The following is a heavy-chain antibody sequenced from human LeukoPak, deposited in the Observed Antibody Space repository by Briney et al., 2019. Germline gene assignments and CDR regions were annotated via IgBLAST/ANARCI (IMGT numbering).Heavy chain of an antibody. V-gene: IGHV4-31*03. Sequence: SQTLSLTCPVSGGSISSGGYYWSWIRQPPGKGLEWIGYIYYSGSTYYNPSLKSRVTISVDTSKNQFSLKLSSVTAADTAVYYCARGRAVIYFDYWGQGTLVTVSS. CDR3: ARGRAVIYFDY. D-gene: IGHD2-21*01. CDR2: IYYSGST. CDR1: GGSISSGGYY. J-gene: IGHJ4*02.